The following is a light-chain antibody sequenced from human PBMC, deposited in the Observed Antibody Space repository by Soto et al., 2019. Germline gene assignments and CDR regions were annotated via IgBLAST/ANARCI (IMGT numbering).Light chain of an antibody. V-gene: IGLV1-40*01. CDR3: LSYDSSLSGWV. CDR2: GNS. J-gene: IGLJ3*02. Sequence: QSVLTQPPSVYGAPGQRVTISCTGSSSNIGAGYDVHWYQQLPGTAPKLLIYGNSNRPSGVPDRFSGSKSGTSASLAITGRRAEDESDYYCLSYDSSLSGWVFGGGTKLTVL. CDR1: SSNIGAGYD.